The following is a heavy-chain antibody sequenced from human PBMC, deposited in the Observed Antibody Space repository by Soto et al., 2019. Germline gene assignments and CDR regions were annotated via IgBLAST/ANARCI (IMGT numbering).Heavy chain of an antibody. D-gene: IGHD5-12*01. CDR1: GYTVTAYY. J-gene: IGHJ6*02. Sequence: EASVKVSCKASGYTVTAYYMHCVRQAPGQGLEWMGWINPNSGGTNYAQKFQGWVTMTRDTSISTVYMELSRLRFDDTAVYYCARMIAASGHYGMDVWGQGTTVTVSS. V-gene: IGHV1-2*04. CDR2: INPNSGGT. CDR3: ARMIAASGHYGMDV.